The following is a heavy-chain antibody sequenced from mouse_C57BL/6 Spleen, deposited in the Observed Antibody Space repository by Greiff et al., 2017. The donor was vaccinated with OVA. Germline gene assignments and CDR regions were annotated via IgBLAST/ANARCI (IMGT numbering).Heavy chain of an antibody. V-gene: IGHV2-5*01. CDR1: GFSLTSYG. Sequence: VKLVESGPGLVQPSQSLSITCTVSGFSLTSYGVHWVRQSPGKGLEWLGVIWRGGSTDYNAAFMSRLSITKDNSKSQVFFKMNSLQADDTAIYYCAKNKVEDYAMDYWGQGTSVTVSS. D-gene: IGHD1-3*01. CDR2: IWRGGST. CDR3: AKNKVEDYAMDY. J-gene: IGHJ4*01.